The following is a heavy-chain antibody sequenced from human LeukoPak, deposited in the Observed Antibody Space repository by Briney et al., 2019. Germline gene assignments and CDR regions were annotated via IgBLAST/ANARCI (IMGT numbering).Heavy chain of an antibody. CDR1: GFTFSSYW. D-gene: IGHD3-22*01. CDR2: IKQDGSEK. CDR3: AREHYDSTGYYGFDY. J-gene: IGHJ4*02. Sequence: GGSLRLACAASGFTFSSYWMSWVRQAPGKGLEWVANIKQDGSEKYYVDSVKGRFTISRDNAKNSLYLQMNSLRAEDTAVYYCAREHYDSTGYYGFDYWGQGTLVTVSS. V-gene: IGHV3-7*01.